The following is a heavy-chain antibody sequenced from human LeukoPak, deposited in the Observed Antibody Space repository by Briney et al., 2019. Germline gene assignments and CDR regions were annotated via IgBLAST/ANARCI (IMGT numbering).Heavy chain of an antibody. Sequence: SETLSLTCSVSGGSLTNYYWGWIRQPPGKGLEFIGYIHSDGTTNYDSSLQSRVAISLDTSKIQFSLRLHSVTAADTALYFCARLNFRGGEALHFDSWGQGTLVTVSS. CDR1: GGSLTNYY. CDR2: IHSDGTT. D-gene: IGHD3-16*01. J-gene: IGHJ4*02. V-gene: IGHV4-4*09. CDR3: ARLNFRGGEALHFDS.